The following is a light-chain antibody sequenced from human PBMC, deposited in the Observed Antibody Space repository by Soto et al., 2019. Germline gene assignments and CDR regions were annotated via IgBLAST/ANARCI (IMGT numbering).Light chain of an antibody. J-gene: IGKJ1*01. CDR3: KQYDTYLRT. V-gene: IGKV1-5*01. CDR1: QSISAW. CDR2: DAS. Sequence: DIQMTQSPSTLSASVGDRVTITCRASQSISAWLAWYQQKPGRAPKLLIYDASNLQSGVPSRFSGSGSGTEFTLTIDSLQPDDFATYYCKQYDTYLRTFGQGTKVDIK.